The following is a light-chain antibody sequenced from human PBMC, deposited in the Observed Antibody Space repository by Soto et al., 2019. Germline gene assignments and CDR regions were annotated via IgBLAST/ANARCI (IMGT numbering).Light chain of an antibody. CDR1: SSNIGSNT. Sequence: QSVLTQPPSASGTPGQRVTISCSGSSSNIGSNTVNWYQQLPGTAPKLLIYSHNQRPSGVPDRFSGSKSGTSASLAISGLQSGDEADYYCAAWDDSLNGGVFGGGTKLTVL. V-gene: IGLV1-44*01. CDR2: SHN. CDR3: AAWDDSLNGGV. J-gene: IGLJ3*02.